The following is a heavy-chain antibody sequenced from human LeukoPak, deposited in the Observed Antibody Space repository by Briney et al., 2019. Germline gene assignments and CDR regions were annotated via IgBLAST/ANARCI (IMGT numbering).Heavy chain of an antibody. CDR1: GFTFSSYV. V-gene: IGHV3-23*01. D-gene: IGHD5/OR15-5a*01. CDR2: IGVRGDDT. CDR3: AKPHIRMSTVCFFDS. Sequence: GGSLGLSCAASGFTFSSYVMSWVRQAPGKGLEWVSGIGVRGDDTYYADSVKGGFTIARDNGDNTLFLQMNSLRAEDTAIYSCAKPHIRMSTVCFFDSWGQGTRVTVSS. J-gene: IGHJ4*02.